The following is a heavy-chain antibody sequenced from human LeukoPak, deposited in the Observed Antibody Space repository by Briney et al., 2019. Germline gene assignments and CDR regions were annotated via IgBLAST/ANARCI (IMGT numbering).Heavy chain of an antibody. CDR2: IYPGDSDT. D-gene: IGHD6-19*01. CDR1: GYSFSSFW. V-gene: IGHV5-51*01. J-gene: IGHJ4*02. CDR3: ARREGSAWPIDY. Sequence: RGESLKISCQGSGYSFSSFWLGWVRQMPGKGLEWMGIIYPGDSDTRYSPSFQGQVTISADKSMSTAYLQWSSLKASDTAMYYCARREGSAWPIDYWVREPWSPSPQ.